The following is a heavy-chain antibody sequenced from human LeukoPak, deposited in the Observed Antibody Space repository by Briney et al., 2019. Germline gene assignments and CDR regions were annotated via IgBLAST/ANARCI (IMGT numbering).Heavy chain of an antibody. D-gene: IGHD3-22*01. CDR2: INHSGST. V-gene: IGHV4-34*01. CDR1: GGSFSGYY. Sequence: SETLSLTCAVYGGSFSGYYWSWIRQPPGKGLEGIGEINHSGSTNYSPSLKSRVTISVDTSKNQFSLKLSSVTAADTAVYYCARAGDSSGYCGSWGQGTLVTVSS. J-gene: IGHJ5*02. CDR3: ARAGDSSGYCGS.